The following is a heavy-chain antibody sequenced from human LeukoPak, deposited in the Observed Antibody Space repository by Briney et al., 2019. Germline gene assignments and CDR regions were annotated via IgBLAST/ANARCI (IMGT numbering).Heavy chain of an antibody. D-gene: IGHD1-20*01. CDR1: GFTFSSYW. Sequence: GSLRLSCAASGFTFSSYWMSWVRQPPGKGLEWIGEIYHSGSTNYNPSLKSRVTISVDKSKNQFSLKLSSVTAADTAVYYCARVTSPARARSITGTTSGGAKYFDYWGQGTLVTVSS. V-gene: IGHV4-4*02. CDR3: ARVTSPARARSITGTTSGGAKYFDY. J-gene: IGHJ4*02. CDR2: IYHSGST.